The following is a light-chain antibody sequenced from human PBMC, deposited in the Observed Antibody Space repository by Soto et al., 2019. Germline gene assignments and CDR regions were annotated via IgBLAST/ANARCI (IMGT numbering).Light chain of an antibody. Sequence: QSALTQPASVSGSPGQSITISCTGTSSDIGGYNYVSWYQQHPDKAPKLMIYDVSNRPSGVSNRFSGAKSGNTASLTISGPQAEDEADFYCSSYTNTTPVVFGGGTKLTVL. V-gene: IGLV2-14*01. CDR3: SSYTNTTPVV. CDR1: SSDIGGYNY. CDR2: DVS. J-gene: IGLJ2*01.